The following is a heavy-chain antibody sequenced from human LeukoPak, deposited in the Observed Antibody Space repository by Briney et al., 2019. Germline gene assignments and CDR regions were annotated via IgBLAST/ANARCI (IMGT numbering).Heavy chain of an antibody. J-gene: IGHJ4*02. Sequence: GGSLRLSCAASGFTVSSNYMSWVRQAPGKGLEWVSVIYSGGSTYYADSVKGRFTISRDNSKNTLYLQMNSLRAEDTAVYYCARDFGPRGYYDSSGYFGYWGQGTLVTVSS. D-gene: IGHD3-22*01. CDR2: IYSGGST. CDR1: GFTVSSNY. V-gene: IGHV3-66*01. CDR3: ARDFGPRGYYDSSGYFGY.